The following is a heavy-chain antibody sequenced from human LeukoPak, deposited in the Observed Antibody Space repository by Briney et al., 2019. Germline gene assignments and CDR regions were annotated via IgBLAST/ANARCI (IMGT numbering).Heavy chain of an antibody. Sequence: GGSLRLSCAASGFTFSSHWMHWVRQAPGKGLVWVSRINSDGSSISYAGSVKGRFTISRDNAKNTLYLQMNSLRAEDTTVYYCARDVVGNLVEAFDIWGQGTMVSVSS. J-gene: IGHJ3*02. CDR3: ARDVVGNLVEAFDI. CDR2: INSDGSSI. V-gene: IGHV3-74*01. D-gene: IGHD1-7*01. CDR1: GFTFSSHW.